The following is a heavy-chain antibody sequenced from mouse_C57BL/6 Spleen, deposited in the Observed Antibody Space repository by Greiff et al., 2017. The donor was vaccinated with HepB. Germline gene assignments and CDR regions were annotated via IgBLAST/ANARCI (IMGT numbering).Heavy chain of an antibody. Sequence: VQRVESGAELVKPGASVKISCKASGYAFSSYWMNWVKQRPGKGLEWIGQIYPGDGDTNYNGKFKGKATLTADKSSSTAYMQLSSLTSEDSAVYFCARGGYSAWFAYWGQGTLVTVSA. CDR3: ARGGYSAWFAY. D-gene: IGHD2-3*01. V-gene: IGHV1-80*01. CDR2: IYPGDGDT. CDR1: GYAFSSYW. J-gene: IGHJ3*01.